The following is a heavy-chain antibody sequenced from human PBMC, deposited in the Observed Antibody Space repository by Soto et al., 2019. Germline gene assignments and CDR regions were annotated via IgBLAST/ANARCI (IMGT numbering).Heavy chain of an antibody. V-gene: IGHV4-34*12. J-gene: IGHJ5*02. CDR3: ARPKTIGAAAGKGWFYP. D-gene: IGHD6-13*01. CDR2: IFYTGST. Sequence: PSETLSLTCAVYGGSFSGYYWAWIRQPPGKGLEWIGSIFYTGSTYYSPSLKGRLTISVDPSKNQFSLKLTYVTAADTAMYYCARPKTIGAAAGKGWFYPWGQGTLVPVAS. CDR1: GGSFSGYY.